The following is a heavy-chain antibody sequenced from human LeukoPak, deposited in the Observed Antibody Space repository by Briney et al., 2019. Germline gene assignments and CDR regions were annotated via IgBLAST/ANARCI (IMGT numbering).Heavy chain of an antibody. CDR2: ISGSGGST. CDR3: AKGMTTVVTYFDY. Sequence: GGSLRLSCAASGFTFSSYAMSWVRQAPGKGLQWASAISGSGGSTYYADSVKGRFTISRDNSKNTLYLQMNSLRAEDTAVYYCAKGMTTVVTYFDYWGQGTLVTVSS. J-gene: IGHJ4*02. CDR1: GFTFSSYA. D-gene: IGHD4-23*01. V-gene: IGHV3-23*01.